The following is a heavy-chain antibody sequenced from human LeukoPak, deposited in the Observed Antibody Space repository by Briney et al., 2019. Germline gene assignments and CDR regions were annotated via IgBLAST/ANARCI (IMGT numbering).Heavy chain of an antibody. Sequence: GGSLRLSCTASGFAFSSYWMSWVRQAPGKGLEWVANIKQDGSEKYYVDSVKGRFTVSRDNAKNSLYLQVNSLRDEDTAVYYCAKDGDNDSIPPFDYWGQGNLVTVSS. CDR3: AKDGDNDSIPPFDY. CDR2: IKQDGSEK. D-gene: IGHD7-27*01. J-gene: IGHJ4*02. CDR1: GFAFSSYW. V-gene: IGHV3-7*03.